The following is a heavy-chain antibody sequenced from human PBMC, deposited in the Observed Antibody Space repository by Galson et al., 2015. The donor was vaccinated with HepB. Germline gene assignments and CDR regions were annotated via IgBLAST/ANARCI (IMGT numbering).Heavy chain of an antibody. CDR1: GYTFTSYD. Sequence: SVKVSCKASGYTFTSYDINWVRQATGQGLEWMGWMNPNSGNTGYAQKFQGRVTMTRNTSISTAYMELSSLRSEDTAVYYCARVTPTAERSYYNGGYYYYYYMDVWGKGTTVTVSS. V-gene: IGHV1-8*01. CDR3: ARVTPTAERSYYNGGYYYYYYMDV. CDR2: MNPNSGNT. D-gene: IGHD3-10*01. J-gene: IGHJ6*03.